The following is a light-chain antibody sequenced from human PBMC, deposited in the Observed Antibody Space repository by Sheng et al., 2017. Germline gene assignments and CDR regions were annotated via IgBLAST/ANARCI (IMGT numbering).Light chain of an antibody. CDR2: GAS. V-gene: IGKV3-15*01. Sequence: ETVMTQSPATLSVSPGERATLSCRASQSVSSNLAWYQQKPGQAPRLLIYGASTRATGIPARFSGSGSGTEFTLTISSLQSEDFAVYYCQQYNNWPPYTFGPGDQAGDQ. CDR1: QSVSSN. J-gene: IGKJ2*01. CDR3: QQYNNWPPYT.